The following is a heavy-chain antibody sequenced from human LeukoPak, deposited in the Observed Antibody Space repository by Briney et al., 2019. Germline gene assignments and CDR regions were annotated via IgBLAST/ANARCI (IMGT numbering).Heavy chain of an antibody. D-gene: IGHD2/OR15-2a*01. CDR2: ISWNSKNI. Sequence: GGSLRPSCGASGFTFEDYAMHWVRQAPGKGLEWVSGISWNSKNIGYADSVKGRFTISRDNAKNSLHLQMNSLRAEDTAVYYCAKTFLYYYYYMDVWGKGTTVTVSS. CDR3: AKTFLYYYYYMDV. J-gene: IGHJ6*03. CDR1: GFTFEDYA. V-gene: IGHV3-9*01.